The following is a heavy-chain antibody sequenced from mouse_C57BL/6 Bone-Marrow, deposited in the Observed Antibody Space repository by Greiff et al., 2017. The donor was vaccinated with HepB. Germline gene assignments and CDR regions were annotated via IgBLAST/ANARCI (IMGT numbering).Heavy chain of an antibody. CDR1: GYTFTSYW. CDR2: IDPSDSYT. V-gene: IGHV1-59*01. CDR3: AREGYDYDFDY. J-gene: IGHJ2*01. Sequence: QVQLQQPGAELVRPGTSVKLSCKASGYTFTSYWMHWVKQRPGQGLEWIGVIDPSDSYTNYNQKFKGKATLTVDTSSSTAYMQLSSLKSEDSAVYYCAREGYDYDFDYWGQGTTLTVSS. D-gene: IGHD2-4*01.